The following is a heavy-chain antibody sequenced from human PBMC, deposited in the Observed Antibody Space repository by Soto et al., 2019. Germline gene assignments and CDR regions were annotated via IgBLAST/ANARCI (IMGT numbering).Heavy chain of an antibody. J-gene: IGHJ5*02. V-gene: IGHV3-23*01. CDR1: GFTFSSYA. CDR3: AKDLRITGTWYNWFDP. D-gene: IGHD1-7*01. Sequence: PGGSLRLSCAASGFTFSSYAMSWVRQAPGKGLEWVSAISGSGGSTYYADSVKGRFTISRDNSKNTLYLQMNSLRAEDTAVYYCAKDLRITGTWYNWFDPWGQGTLVTVSS. CDR2: ISGSGGST.